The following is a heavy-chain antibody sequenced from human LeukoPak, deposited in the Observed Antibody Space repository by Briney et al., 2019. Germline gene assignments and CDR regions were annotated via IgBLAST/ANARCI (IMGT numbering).Heavy chain of an antibody. CDR1: GYTFTSYD. V-gene: IGHV1-8*01. Sequence: ASVKVSCKASGYTFTSYDINWVRQATGQGLEWMGWMNPNSGNTCYAQKFQGRVTMISSTSISTAYMELSSLRSDDTAVYYCARGDFVVVPAAPYGMDVWGQGTTVTVFS. CDR3: ARGDFVVVPAAPYGMDV. J-gene: IGHJ6*02. CDR2: MNPNSGNT. D-gene: IGHD2-2*01.